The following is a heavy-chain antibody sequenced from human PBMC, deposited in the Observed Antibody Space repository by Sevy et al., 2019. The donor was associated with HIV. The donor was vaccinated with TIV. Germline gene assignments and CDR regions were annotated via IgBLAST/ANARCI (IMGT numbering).Heavy chain of an antibody. D-gene: IGHD2-2*01. CDR2: IGDSAGST. Sequence: GGSLRLSCAASGFTFTNSAMRWVRQAPGKGLEWVSTIGDSAGSTYYADSVKGRFTISRDNSKNTLYLRMNSLRAEDTAVYYCTKDRVIYCSSISCQEFDYWGQGTLVTVSS. CDR3: TKDRVIYCSSISCQEFDY. CDR1: GFTFTNSA. V-gene: IGHV3-23*01. J-gene: IGHJ4*02.